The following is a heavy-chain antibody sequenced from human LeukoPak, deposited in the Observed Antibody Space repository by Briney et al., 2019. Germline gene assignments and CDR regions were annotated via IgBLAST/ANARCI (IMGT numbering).Heavy chain of an antibody. D-gene: IGHD2-2*01. CDR2: ISSSSSYI. J-gene: IGHJ4*02. V-gene: IGHV3-21*01. CDR1: GFTFSSYS. CDR3: AREGYCSSTSCPTFAY. Sequence: PGGSLRLSCAASGFTFSSYSMNWVRQAPGKGLEWVSSISSSSSYIYYADSVKGRFTISRDNAKNSLYLQMNSLRAEDTAVYYCAREGYCSSTSCPTFAYWGQGTLVTVSS.